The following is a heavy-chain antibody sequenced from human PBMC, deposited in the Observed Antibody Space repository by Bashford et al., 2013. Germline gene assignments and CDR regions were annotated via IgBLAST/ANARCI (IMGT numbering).Heavy chain of an antibody. CDR1: GYTFTTYY. V-gene: IGHV1-46*01. CDR3: AREFPRDSSGYLYYFDY. Sequence: ASVKVSCKASGYTFTTYYMHWVRQAPGQGPEWMGVINPSGGWTSYAEKFRGRVTMTRDTSTSTVYMSLGSLRSEDTAVYYCAREFPRDSSGYLYYFDYWGQGTLVTVSS. D-gene: IGHD3-22*01. CDR2: INPSGGWT. J-gene: IGHJ4*02.